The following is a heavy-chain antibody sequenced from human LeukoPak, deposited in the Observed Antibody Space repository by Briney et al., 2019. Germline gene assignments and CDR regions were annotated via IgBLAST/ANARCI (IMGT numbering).Heavy chain of an antibody. Sequence: GGSLRLSCAASGFTFSSYGMHRVRQAPGKGLEWVAFIRYDGSNKYYEDSVKGRFTISRDNSKNTLYLQMNSLRAEDTAVYYCAKDIRAYCGGDCYFDYWGQGTLVTVSS. CDR2: IRYDGSNK. D-gene: IGHD2-21*02. CDR3: AKDIRAYCGGDCYFDY. J-gene: IGHJ4*02. V-gene: IGHV3-30*02. CDR1: GFTFSSYG.